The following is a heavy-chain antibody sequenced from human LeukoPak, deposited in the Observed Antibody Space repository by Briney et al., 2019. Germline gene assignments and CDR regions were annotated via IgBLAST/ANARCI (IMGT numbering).Heavy chain of an antibody. D-gene: IGHD1-26*01. CDR2: IYYSGST. CDR1: GGSFSGYY. CDR3: ARDRNSGSYLDYYYYIDV. V-gene: IGHV4-31*11. J-gene: IGHJ6*03. Sequence: SETLSPTCAVYGGSFSGYYWTWIRQHPGKGLEWIGYIYYSGSTYYNPSLKSRLTISLDMSKNQFSLRLSSVTAADTAVYYCARDRNSGSYLDYYYYIDVWGKGTTVTVSS.